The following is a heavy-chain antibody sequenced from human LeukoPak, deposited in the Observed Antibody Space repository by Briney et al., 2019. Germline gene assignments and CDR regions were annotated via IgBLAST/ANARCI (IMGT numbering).Heavy chain of an antibody. V-gene: IGHV4-34*01. J-gene: IGHJ2*01. Sequence: TSETLSLTCAVYGGSFSGFYWTWNRQPPGKGLEWIGEINHSGSTNYNPSLKSRVTISVDTSKNQFSLKLSSVTAADTAVYYCARHQGVVDLWGRGSLVTVSS. CDR1: GGSFSGFY. D-gene: IGHD3-3*01. CDR2: INHSGST. CDR3: ARHQGVVDL.